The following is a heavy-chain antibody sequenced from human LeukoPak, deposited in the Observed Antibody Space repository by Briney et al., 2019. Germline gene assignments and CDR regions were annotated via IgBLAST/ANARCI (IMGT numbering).Heavy chain of an antibody. Sequence: SGGSLRLSCAASGFTFSSYGMRWVRQAPGKGLEWVAVISYDGSNKYYADSVKGRFTISRDNSKNTLYLQMNSLRAEDTAVYYCTMIVDIVSTGYFDYWGQGTLVTVSS. J-gene: IGHJ4*02. D-gene: IGHD5/OR15-5a*01. V-gene: IGHV3-30*03. CDR2: ISYDGSNK. CDR1: GFTFSSYG. CDR3: TMIVDIVSTGYFDY.